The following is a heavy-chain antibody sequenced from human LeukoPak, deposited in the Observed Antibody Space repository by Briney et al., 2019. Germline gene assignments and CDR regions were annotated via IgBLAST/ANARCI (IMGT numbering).Heavy chain of an antibody. CDR1: GYIFTSYY. Sequence: ASVKVSCKASGYIFTSYYMHWVRQAPGQGLEWMGLINPSGGSTSYAQKFQGRVTMTRDTSTSTVYMELSSLRSEDTAVYYCASTRGYSSSWYYFDYWGQGTLVTVSS. CDR2: INPSGGST. V-gene: IGHV1-46*01. CDR3: ASTRGYSSSWYYFDY. D-gene: IGHD6-13*01. J-gene: IGHJ4*02.